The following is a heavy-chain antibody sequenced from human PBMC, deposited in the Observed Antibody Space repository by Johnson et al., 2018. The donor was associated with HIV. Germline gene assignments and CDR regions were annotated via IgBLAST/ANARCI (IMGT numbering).Heavy chain of an antibody. J-gene: IGHJ3*02. CDR1: GFTVSSNY. CDR3: ARLRDGYNFDAFDI. CDR2: IYSGGNTI. D-gene: IGHD5-24*01. V-gene: IGHV3-11*04. Sequence: QVQLVESGGGVVQPGGSLRLSCAASGFTVSSNYMSWVRQAPGKGLEWVSVIYSGGNTIYYADSVKGRFTISRDNAKNSLYLQMNSLTAEDTALYYCARLRDGYNFDAFDIWGQGTMVTVSS.